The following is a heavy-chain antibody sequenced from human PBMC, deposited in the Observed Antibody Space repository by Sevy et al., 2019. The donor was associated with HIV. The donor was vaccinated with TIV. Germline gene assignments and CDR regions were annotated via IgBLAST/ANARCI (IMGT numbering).Heavy chain of an antibody. Sequence: SLRLSCTGSGFTFGDYAMSWVRQAPGKGLEWVAFLKHKAYGGTLDYAASVKGRFSISRDDSKSIAHLQMNDLKTEDTAIYYCTRYKGAQSIFDYWGQGALVTVS. CDR3: TRYKGAQSIFDY. J-gene: IGHJ4*02. V-gene: IGHV3-49*04. CDR1: GFTFGDYA. CDR2: LKHKAYGGTL. D-gene: IGHD3-9*01.